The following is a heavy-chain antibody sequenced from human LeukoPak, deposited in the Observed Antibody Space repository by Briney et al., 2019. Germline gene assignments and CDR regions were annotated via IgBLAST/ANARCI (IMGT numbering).Heavy chain of an antibody. CDR2: ISGSGGST. Sequence: AGGSLRLSCAASGFTFSSYAMSWVRQAPGKGLEWVSAISGSGGSTYYADSVKGRFTISRDNSKNTLYLQMNSLRAEDTAVYYCAKSSDITTSEFDYWGQGTLVTVSS. V-gene: IGHV3-23*01. CDR1: GFTFSSYA. J-gene: IGHJ4*02. D-gene: IGHD3-22*01. CDR3: AKSSDITTSEFDY.